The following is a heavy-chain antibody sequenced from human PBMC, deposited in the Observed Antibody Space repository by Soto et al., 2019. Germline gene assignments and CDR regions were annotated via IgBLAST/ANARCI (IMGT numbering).Heavy chain of an antibody. J-gene: IGHJ3*02. CDR2: IYYSGST. CDR1: GGSISSGGYY. CDR3: ARDDRDYGLWACDI. D-gene: IGHD4-17*01. Sequence: ASEPRSLTCTVSGGSISSGGYYWSWIRQHPGKGPEWIGYIYYSGSTYYNPSLKSRVTISVDTSKNQFSLKLRSVTAADTAVCYCARDDRDYGLWACDIWGQRKMVIVSS. V-gene: IGHV4-31*03.